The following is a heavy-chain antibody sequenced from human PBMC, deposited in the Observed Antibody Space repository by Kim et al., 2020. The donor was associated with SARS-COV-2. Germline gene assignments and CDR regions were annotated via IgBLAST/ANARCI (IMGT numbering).Heavy chain of an antibody. J-gene: IGHJ4*02. D-gene: IGHD2-21*02. CDR3: GRFQDCVGACPIDY. V-gene: IGHV3-23*01. CDR2: ISAVGDRT. Sequence: GGSLRLSCAASGFTFGEYAMTWVRQAPGKELQWVSSISAVGDRTYYTDSLRGRFTVSRDNSKNTLYLQVISLGTEDTAVYYCGRFQDCVGACPIDYWGLGALVTVSS. CDR1: GFTFGEYA.